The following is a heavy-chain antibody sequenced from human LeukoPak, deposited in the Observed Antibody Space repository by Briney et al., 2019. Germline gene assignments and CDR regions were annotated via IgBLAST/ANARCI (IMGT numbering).Heavy chain of an antibody. V-gene: IGHV3-74*01. CDR3: VRALGDYWGQGDC. J-gene: IGHJ4*02. Sequence: GGSLRLSCAASGFTFSNHWMYWVRQGPGKGLVWISDIDTDGSSTNYADSVKGRFTISRDNAKNTLYLQMNSLGAADTAVYYCVRALGDYWGQGDCWGQGTLVTVSS. CDR1: GFTFSNHW. CDR2: IDTDGSST. D-gene: IGHD3-16*01.